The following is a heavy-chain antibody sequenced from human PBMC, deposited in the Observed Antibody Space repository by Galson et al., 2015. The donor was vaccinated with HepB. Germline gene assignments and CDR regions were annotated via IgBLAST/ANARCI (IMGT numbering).Heavy chain of an antibody. CDR3: AKDLGGSCFDY. CDR2: ISYDGSNK. V-gene: IGHV3-30*18. Sequence: SLRLSCAASGFTFSSYGMHWVRQAPGKGLEWVAVISYDGSNKYYADSVKGRFTISRDSSKNTLYLQMNSLRAEDTAVYYCAKDLGGSCFDYWGQGTLVTVSS. CDR1: GFTFSSYG. D-gene: IGHD2-15*01. J-gene: IGHJ4*02.